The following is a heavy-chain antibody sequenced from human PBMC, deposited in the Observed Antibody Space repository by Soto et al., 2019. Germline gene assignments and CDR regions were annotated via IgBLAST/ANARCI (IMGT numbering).Heavy chain of an antibody. Sequence: GASVKVSCKASGYSFTTYGISWVRQAPGQGLEWMGLISGYNGDTNNAQKFQDRVTMTIDRSTTTAYLELRSLTSDDTAVYYCAKNGHPPYYYYGMDVWGQGTTVTVS. CDR1: GYSFTTYG. CDR2: ISGYNGDT. CDR3: AKNGHPPYYYYGMDV. V-gene: IGHV1-18*01. J-gene: IGHJ6*02. D-gene: IGHD2-8*01.